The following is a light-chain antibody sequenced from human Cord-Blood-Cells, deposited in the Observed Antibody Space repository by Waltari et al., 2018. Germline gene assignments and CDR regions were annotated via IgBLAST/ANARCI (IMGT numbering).Light chain of an antibody. Sequence: TQSPSSLSASVGDRVTITCRASQSISSYLNWYQQKPGKAPKLLIYAASSLQSGVPSRFSGSGSGTDFTLTISSLQPEDFATYYCQQSYSTPSITFGQGTRLEIK. CDR2: AAS. J-gene: IGKJ5*01. CDR1: QSISSY. CDR3: QQSYSTPSIT. V-gene: IGKV1-39*01.